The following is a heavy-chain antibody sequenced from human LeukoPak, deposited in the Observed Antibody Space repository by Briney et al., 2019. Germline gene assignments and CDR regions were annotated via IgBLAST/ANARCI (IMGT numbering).Heavy chain of an antibody. CDR3: AREGAHSSGWSPFDH. D-gene: IGHD3-22*01. Sequence: SENLSLTCSVSGASISDYFWSWIRQAPGQTLEWIGYVSKTGSTNYNHSLRSRVTISKDTSRNLLSLRLTSATAADTAVYYCAREGAHSSGWSPFDHWGQGILVTVSS. CDR1: GASISDYF. J-gene: IGHJ4*02. V-gene: IGHV4-59*01. CDR2: VSKTGST.